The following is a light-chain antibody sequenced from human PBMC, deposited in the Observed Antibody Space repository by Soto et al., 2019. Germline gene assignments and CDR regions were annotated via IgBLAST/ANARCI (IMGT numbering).Light chain of an antibody. V-gene: IGKV1-5*03. J-gene: IGKJ1*01. CDR1: QTIGDW. Sequence: DIPMTQSPSTLPASVGDRVTITCRASQTIGDWLAWYQQKPGKVPKLLIYKASTLEGGVPSRFSGSGSGTEFPLTISSLQPDDFATYYCQQAHFYWTFGQGTKVEIK. CDR3: QQAHFYWT. CDR2: KAS.